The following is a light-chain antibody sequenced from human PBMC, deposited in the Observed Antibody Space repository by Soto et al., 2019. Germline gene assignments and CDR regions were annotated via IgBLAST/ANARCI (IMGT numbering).Light chain of an antibody. Sequence: EIVLTQSPATLSLSPGNRATLSCRASQSVSSSLAWYQHQPGQAPRLLIYDASNRATGIPARFSGGGSGTHFTLSISSLEXXDXAVYYCQHRSNWPSVTFGGGTKLEIK. V-gene: IGKV3-11*01. CDR1: QSVSSS. CDR3: QHRSNWPSVT. J-gene: IGKJ4*01. CDR2: DAS.